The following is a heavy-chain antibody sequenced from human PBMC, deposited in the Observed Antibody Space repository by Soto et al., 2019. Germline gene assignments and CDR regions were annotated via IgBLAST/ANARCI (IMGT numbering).Heavy chain of an antibody. J-gene: IGHJ6*02. D-gene: IGHD3-3*01. Sequence: GASVKVSCKASGYTFTNSWIIWVRQAPGQRLEWMGWISTDNGNTNYTQHLQGRVSMTTDTSTSTAYMDLRSLRSDDTAVYYCAIDKGITTFGVYSMYYYGMDVWGQGTTVTVSS. CDR3: AIDKGITTFGVYSMYYYGMDV. V-gene: IGHV1-18*01. CDR1: GYTFTNSW. CDR2: ISTDNGNT.